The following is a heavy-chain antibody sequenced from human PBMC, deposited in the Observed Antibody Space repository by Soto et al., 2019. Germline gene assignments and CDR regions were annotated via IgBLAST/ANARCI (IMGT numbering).Heavy chain of an antibody. V-gene: IGHV1-69*06. CDR3: ASPRGGSSWLVYYFDY. CDR1: GGTFSSYA. Sequence: QVQLVQSGAEVQKPGSSVKVSCKASGGTFSSYAISWVRQAPGQGLEWMGGIIPIFGTANYAQKFQGRVTITADKSTSTAYMELSSLRSEDTAVYYCASPRGGSSWLVYYFDYWGQGTLVTVSS. J-gene: IGHJ4*02. D-gene: IGHD6-13*01. CDR2: IIPIFGTA.